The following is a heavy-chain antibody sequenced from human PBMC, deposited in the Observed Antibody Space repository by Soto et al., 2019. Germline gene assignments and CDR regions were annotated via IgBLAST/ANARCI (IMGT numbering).Heavy chain of an antibody. J-gene: IGHJ4*02. V-gene: IGHV4-38-2*01. CDR3: LRDSRGHYYPY. Sequence: SETLSLTCAVSSYSISSGYYWGWIRQPPGKGLEGIGSIYHSGSTNYNPSLKSRVTISVDTSKNQFSLKLSSVTAADTAVYYCLRDSRGHYYPYWGQGILVTVSS. CDR2: IYHSGST. CDR1: SYSISSGYY. D-gene: IGHD3-22*01.